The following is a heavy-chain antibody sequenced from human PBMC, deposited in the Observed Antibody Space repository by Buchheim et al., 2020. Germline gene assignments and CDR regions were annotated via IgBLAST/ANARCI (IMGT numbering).Heavy chain of an antibody. J-gene: IGHJ6*02. CDR1: GFTFSSYG. CDR3: ARSYCSGGSCYLGYYYYDMDV. CDR2: IWYDGSNK. Sequence: QVQLVESGGGVVQPGRSLRLSCAASGFTFSSYGMHWVRQAPGKGLEWVAVIWYDGSNKYYADSVKGRFTISRDNSKNTLYLQMNSLRAEDTAVYYCARSYCSGGSCYLGYYYYDMDVWGQGTT. D-gene: IGHD2-15*01. V-gene: IGHV3-33*01.